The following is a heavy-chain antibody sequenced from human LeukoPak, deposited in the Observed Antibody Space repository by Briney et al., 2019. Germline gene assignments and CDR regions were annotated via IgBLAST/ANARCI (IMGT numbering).Heavy chain of an antibody. D-gene: IGHD6-13*01. CDR3: ARDFLEQQGGGPDY. CDR2: ISSSSSYI. CDR1: GFTFSSYS. Sequence: GGSLRLSCAASGFTFSSYSMNWVRQAPGKGLEWVSSISSSSSYIYYADSVKGRFTISRDNAKNSLYLQMNSLRAEDTAVYYCARDFLEQQGGGPDYRGQGTLVTVSS. V-gene: IGHV3-21*01. J-gene: IGHJ4*02.